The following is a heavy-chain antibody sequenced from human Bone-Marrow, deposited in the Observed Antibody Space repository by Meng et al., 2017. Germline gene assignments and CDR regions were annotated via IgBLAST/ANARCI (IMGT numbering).Heavy chain of an antibody. J-gene: IGHJ4*02. CDR2: ISSSSSYI. D-gene: IGHD1-26*01. CDR1: GFTFSSYS. Sequence: GESLKISCAASGFTFSSYSMNWVRQAPGKGLEWVSSISSSSSYIYYADSVKGRFTISRDNAKNSLYLQMNSLRAEDTAVYYCARDQDDSGSYYFDYWGQGTLVTVSS. V-gene: IGHV3-21*01. CDR3: ARDQDDSGSYYFDY.